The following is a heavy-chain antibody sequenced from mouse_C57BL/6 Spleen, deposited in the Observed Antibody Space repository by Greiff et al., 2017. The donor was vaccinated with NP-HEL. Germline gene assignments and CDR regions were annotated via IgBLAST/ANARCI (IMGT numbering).Heavy chain of an antibody. CDR1: GFTFSSYA. CDR2: ISDGGSYT. CDR3: ARDAGPPYYAMDY. J-gene: IGHJ4*01. Sequence: EVQLQQSGGGLVKPGGSLKLSCAASGFTFSSYAMSWVRQTPEKRLEWVATISDGGSYTYYPDNVKGRFTISRDNAKNNLYLQMSHLKSEDTAMYYCARDAGPPYYAMDYWGQGTSVTVSS. V-gene: IGHV5-4*01. D-gene: IGHD3-1*01.